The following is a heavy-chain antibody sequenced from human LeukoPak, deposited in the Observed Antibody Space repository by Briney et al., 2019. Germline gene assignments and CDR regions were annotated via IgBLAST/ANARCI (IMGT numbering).Heavy chain of an antibody. J-gene: IGHJ4*02. D-gene: IGHD3-22*01. CDR3: ATNYYDSSGYYANFDY. Sequence: ASVKVSCKASGGTFSSYAISWVRQAPGQGLEWMGGIIPIFGTANYAQKFQGRVTTTTDESTSTAYMELSSLRSEDTAVYYCATNYYDSSGYYANFDYWGQGTLVTVSS. CDR1: GGTFSSYA. V-gene: IGHV1-69*05. CDR2: IIPIFGTA.